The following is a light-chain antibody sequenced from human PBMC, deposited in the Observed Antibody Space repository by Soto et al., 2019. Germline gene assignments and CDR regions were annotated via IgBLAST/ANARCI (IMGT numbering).Light chain of an antibody. V-gene: IGLV1-51*01. J-gene: IGLJ1*01. Sequence: QSALTQPPSVSAAPGQKVTISCPGSSSNIGGNSVSWYQQLPGTAPKLLIHDDNKRPSVIPDRFSGSKSGTSATLGITGFQTGDEADYYCGSWDSSLSAYVFGTGTKFTVL. CDR3: GSWDSSLSAYV. CDR2: DDN. CDR1: SSNIGGNS.